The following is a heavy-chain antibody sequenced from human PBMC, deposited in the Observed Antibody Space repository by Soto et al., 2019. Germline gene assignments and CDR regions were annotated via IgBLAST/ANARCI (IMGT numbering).Heavy chain of an antibody. CDR3: ARGITGAYDSTCDR. V-gene: IGHV3-74*01. CDR2: INSDGTLT. CDR1: GFSFNNYW. D-gene: IGHD3-16*01. J-gene: IGHJ4*02. Sequence: GGSLRLSCAASGFSFNNYWMHWVRQAPGKGLVWVSRINSDGTLTNYADSVKGRFTISRDNAKNTLRLQMNSLRAEDTAVYYCARGITGAYDSTCDRWGQGTRVTVSS.